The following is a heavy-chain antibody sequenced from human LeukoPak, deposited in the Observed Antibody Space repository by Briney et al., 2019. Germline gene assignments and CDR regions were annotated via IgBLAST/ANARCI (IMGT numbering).Heavy chain of an antibody. CDR1: GFTFSAYW. Sequence: GGSLRLSCGGSGFTFSAYWMSWVRQAAGKGLEWVATIIQDGGAQYYADLVRGRFTIFRDNAKNSLYLLMDSMRADDTALYYCTRAAHQDCSPLYCRLFDYWSPGTLVTVAS. CDR2: IIQDGGAQ. V-gene: IGHV3-7*01. D-gene: IGHD2-15*01. CDR3: TRAAHQDCSPLYCRLFDY. J-gene: IGHJ4*02.